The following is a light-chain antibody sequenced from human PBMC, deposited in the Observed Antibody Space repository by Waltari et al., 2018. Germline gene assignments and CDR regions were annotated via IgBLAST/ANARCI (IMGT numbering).Light chain of an antibody. CDR3: CSYARRNYVA. CDR2: DVT. J-gene: IGLJ2*01. Sequence: QSALTQPAPVSGSPGQSITISCTGTSSDVGSYNLVSWYQQHPGKAPKLMIYDVTKRPSGITNRFSGSKTGKTASPTSSGLQAEDEADNYCCSYARRNYVAFGGGTKLTVL. CDR1: SSDVGSYNL. V-gene: IGLV2-23*02.